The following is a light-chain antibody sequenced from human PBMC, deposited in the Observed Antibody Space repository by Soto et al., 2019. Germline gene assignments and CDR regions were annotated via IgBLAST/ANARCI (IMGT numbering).Light chain of an antibody. V-gene: IGLV2-23*02. CDR3: ASNAGSSPFLYV. Sequence: QSVLTQPASVSGSPGQSITISCTGTSSDVGSYNLVSWYQHHPGKAPKLMIYEVSKRPSGVSNRFSGSKSGNTASLTISGLQVEDEVVYYCASNAGSSPFLYVSGTG. CDR2: EVS. J-gene: IGLJ1*01. CDR1: SSDVGSYNL.